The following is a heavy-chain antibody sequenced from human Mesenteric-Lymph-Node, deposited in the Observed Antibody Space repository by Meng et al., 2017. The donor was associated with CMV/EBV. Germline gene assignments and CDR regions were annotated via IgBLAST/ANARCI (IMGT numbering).Heavy chain of an antibody. CDR1: GYTFTSYY. CDR2: INPSGGST. Sequence: ASVKVSCKASGYTFTSYYMHWVRQAPGQGLEWMGIINPSGGSTSYAQKFQGRVTMTRDTSTSTVYMELSSLRSEDTAVYYCARSQIHGGAARPPRMDYYYYYGMDVWGQGTTVTVSS. CDR3: ARSQIHGGAARPPRMDYYYYYGMDV. V-gene: IGHV1-46*01. D-gene: IGHD6-6*01. J-gene: IGHJ6*02.